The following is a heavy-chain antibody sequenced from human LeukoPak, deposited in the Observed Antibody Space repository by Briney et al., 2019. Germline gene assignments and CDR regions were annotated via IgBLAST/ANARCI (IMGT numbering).Heavy chain of an antibody. CDR1: GVSISSGDYY. V-gene: IGHV4-30-4*01. Sequence: SVTLSFTGTVSGVSISSGDYYWRWLRQPPGKGLEWIAYIYYSGSTYYNPALKSRVTISVDTSKNQFSLKLSSVTAADTAVYYCARDFLWFGESDEYYGMDVWGKGTTVTVSS. CDR3: ARDFLWFGESDEYYGMDV. J-gene: IGHJ6*04. D-gene: IGHD3-10*01. CDR2: IYYSGST.